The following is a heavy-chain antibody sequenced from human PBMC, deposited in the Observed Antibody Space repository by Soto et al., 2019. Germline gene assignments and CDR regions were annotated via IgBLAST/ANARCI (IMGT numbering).Heavy chain of an antibody. CDR3: TRLYSSRWYCDY. V-gene: IGHV4-39*01. J-gene: IGHJ4*02. CDR2: IYYSGST. D-gene: IGHD6-19*01. CDR1: GGSISSSSYY. Sequence: QLQLQESGPGLVKPSETLSLTCTVSGGSISSSSYYWGWIRQPPGKGLEWIGSIYYSGSTYYNPSLMSRVTISVDTSKNQFALKLSSVTAADTAVYYCTRLYSSRWYCDYWGQGTMVTVSS.